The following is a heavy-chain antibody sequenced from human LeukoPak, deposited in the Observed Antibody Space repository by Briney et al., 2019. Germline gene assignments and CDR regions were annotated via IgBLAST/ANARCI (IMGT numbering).Heavy chain of an antibody. D-gene: IGHD6-13*01. CDR2: ISAYNGNT. V-gene: IGHV1-18*01. J-gene: IGHJ6*03. CDR1: GYTFTSYG. Sequence: ASVTVSCKASGYTFTSYGISWVRQAPGQGLEWMGWISAYNGNTDYAQKLQGRVTMTTDTSTSTAYMELRSLRSDDTAVYYCARVPPGYSSSWGYYYYYYMDVWGKGTTVTVSS. CDR3: ARVPPGYSSSWGYYYYYYMDV.